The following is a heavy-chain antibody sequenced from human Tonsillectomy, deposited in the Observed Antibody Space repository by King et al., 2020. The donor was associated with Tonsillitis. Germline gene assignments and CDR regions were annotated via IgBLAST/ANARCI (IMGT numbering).Heavy chain of an antibody. CDR2: ISAYNGST. Sequence: QLVQSGAEVKKPGASVKVSCKASGYTFTSYGISWVRQAPGQGLEWMGWISAYNGSTNYAQKLQGRVTMTTDTSTSTAYMELRSLRSDETAVYYCARDAPLYYDSSGYPPEIDYWGQGTLVTVSS. V-gene: IGHV1-18*04. D-gene: IGHD3-22*01. CDR3: ARDAPLYYDSSGYPPEIDY. CDR1: GYTFTSYG. J-gene: IGHJ4*02.